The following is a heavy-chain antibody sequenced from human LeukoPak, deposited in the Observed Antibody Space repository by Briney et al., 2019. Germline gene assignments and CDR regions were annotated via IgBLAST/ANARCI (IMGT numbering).Heavy chain of an antibody. J-gene: IGHJ4*02. D-gene: IGHD3-22*01. CDR3: AKVALFSGYYPPFDY. Sequence: GGSLRLSCAASGFTLRSHAMSWVRQAPGKGLEWVAVISYDGSNEYYADSVKGRFTISRDNSKNTLFLQMNSLRPEDTAVYHCAKVALFSGYYPPFDYWGQGTLVTVSS. V-gene: IGHV3-30*18. CDR1: GFTLRSHA. CDR2: ISYDGSNE.